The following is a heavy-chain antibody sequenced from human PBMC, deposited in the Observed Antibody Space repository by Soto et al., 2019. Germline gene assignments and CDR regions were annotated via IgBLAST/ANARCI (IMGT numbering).Heavy chain of an antibody. CDR1: GGSFSGYY. CDR3: ARARRDCTSGVCYRGIYYYYGMDV. J-gene: IGHJ6*02. CDR2: INHSRST. D-gene: IGHD2-8*01. V-gene: IGHV4-34*01. Sequence: ETLSLTCAVYGGSFSGYYWSWLRQPPGKGLEWIGEINHSRSTNYNPSLKSRVTISVDTSENEFSLKLSSVTAADPAVYYCARARRDCTSGVCYRGIYYYYGMDVWGQGTTVTVSS.